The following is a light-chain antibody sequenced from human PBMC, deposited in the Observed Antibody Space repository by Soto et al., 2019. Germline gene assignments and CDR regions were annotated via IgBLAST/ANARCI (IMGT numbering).Light chain of an antibody. CDR2: DVS. Sequence: QSALTQPASVSGSPGQSITLSCTGTSSDVGAYTFFSWYQPHPDKVPKLMICDVSRRPSGVSDRFSGSNSGNTASLTISGLQPEDEADYYCSSSTGSSTHVFGSGTKVTVL. CDR1: SSDVGAYTF. V-gene: IGLV2-14*03. J-gene: IGLJ1*01. CDR3: SSSTGSSTHV.